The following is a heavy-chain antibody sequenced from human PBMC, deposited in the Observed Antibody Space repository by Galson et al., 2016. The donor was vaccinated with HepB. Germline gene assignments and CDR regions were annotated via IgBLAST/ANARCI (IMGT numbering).Heavy chain of an antibody. CDR2: ISANSGNT. CDR1: GYRFPTYG. Sequence: SVKVSCKASGYRFPTYGISWVRQAPGQGLEWLGWISANSGNTIYAQKFQDRVTMTRDTSASTAYMDLRSLRSDDTAVYYCARDVQFRLDYWGQGTLVTVAS. D-gene: IGHD4-11*01. CDR3: ARDVQFRLDY. J-gene: IGHJ4*02. V-gene: IGHV1-18*04.